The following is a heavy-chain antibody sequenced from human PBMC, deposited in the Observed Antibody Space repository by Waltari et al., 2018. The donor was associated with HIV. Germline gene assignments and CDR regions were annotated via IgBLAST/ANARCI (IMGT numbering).Heavy chain of an antibody. D-gene: IGHD6-13*01. V-gene: IGHV3-7*01. CDR3: ARRQQLTD. CDR1: GSPFRSSW. CDR2: IKEDGSEI. Sequence: EVRLVESGGGLVQPGGPLELPCARLGSPFRSSWLTWDGQAPGKGLEWVANIKEDGSEIHYVDSVKGRFTISRDNAKNSLYLQMNSLRAEDTAVYYCARRQQLTDWGQGTLVTVSS. J-gene: IGHJ4*02.